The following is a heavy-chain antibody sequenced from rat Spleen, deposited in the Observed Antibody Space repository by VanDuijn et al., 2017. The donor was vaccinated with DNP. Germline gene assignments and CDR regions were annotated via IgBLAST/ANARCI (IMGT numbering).Heavy chain of an antibody. Sequence: EVQLVESGGGLVQPGRSMKLSCSASGFTFSNYYMVWVRQAPTNGLEWVASISTGGGSTYYRDSVKGRFTFSRDNAKSTLYLQMDSLRSEDTATYYCARHVPGYNVMDAWGQGTSVTVSS. CDR1: GFTFSNYY. CDR2: ISTGGGST. V-gene: IGHV5-25*01. D-gene: IGHD1-4*01. J-gene: IGHJ4*01. CDR3: ARHVPGYNVMDA.